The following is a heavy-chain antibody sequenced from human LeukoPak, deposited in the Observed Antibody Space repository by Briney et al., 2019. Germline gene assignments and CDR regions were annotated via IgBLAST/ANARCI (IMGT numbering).Heavy chain of an antibody. D-gene: IGHD5-24*01. Sequence: ASVKVSCKASGYTFTGYYMHWVRQAPGQGLEWMGWINPNSGGTNYAQKFQGRVTMTRDTSISTAYMELSRLRSDDTAVYYCAKARREGLLQLTAHDAFDIWGQGTMVTVSS. CDR1: GYTFTGYY. CDR2: INPNSGGT. J-gene: IGHJ3*02. V-gene: IGHV1-2*02. CDR3: AKARREGLLQLTAHDAFDI.